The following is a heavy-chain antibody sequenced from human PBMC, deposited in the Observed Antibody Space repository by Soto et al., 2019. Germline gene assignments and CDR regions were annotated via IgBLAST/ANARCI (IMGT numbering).Heavy chain of an antibody. Sequence: GGPVKVSCKVSGYTLTELSMHWVRQAPGKGLEWMGGFDPEDGETIYAQKFQGRVTMTEDTSTDTAYMELSSLRSEDTAVYYCATCSSSSGPFDYWGQGTLVTVSS. J-gene: IGHJ4*02. V-gene: IGHV1-24*01. CDR2: FDPEDGET. CDR1: GYTLTELS. CDR3: ATCSSSSGPFDY. D-gene: IGHD6-6*01.